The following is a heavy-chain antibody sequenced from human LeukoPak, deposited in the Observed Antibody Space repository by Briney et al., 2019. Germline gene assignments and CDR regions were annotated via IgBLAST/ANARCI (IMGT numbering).Heavy chain of an antibody. V-gene: IGHV3-30-3*01. D-gene: IGHD5-12*01. J-gene: IGHJ6*02. CDR3: ARDGNSGYDLTYYYGMDV. CDR2: TPYDGNTK. CDR1: GFTFSGSA. Sequence: PGGSLRLSCAASGFTFSGSAMHWVRQAPGKGLEWVAVTPYDGNTKYYADSVKGRFTISRDNSKNTLYLQMNSLRAEDTALYYCARDGNSGYDLTYYYGMDVWGQGTTVTVSS.